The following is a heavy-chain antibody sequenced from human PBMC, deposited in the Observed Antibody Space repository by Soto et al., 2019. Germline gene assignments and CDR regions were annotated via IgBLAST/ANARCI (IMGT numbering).Heavy chain of an antibody. D-gene: IGHD3-3*01. CDR1: GGSISSGGYY. Sequence: QVQLQESGPGLVKPSQTLSLTCTVSGGSISSGGYYWSWIRQHPGKGLEWIGYIYYNGSTYYNPPLKSRVTISVDTSKNQFSLKLSSVTAADTAVYYCARWSIWSGYYSSPYYFDYWGQGTLVTVSS. CDR3: ARWSIWSGYYSSPYYFDY. J-gene: IGHJ4*02. CDR2: IYYNGST. V-gene: IGHV4-31*03.